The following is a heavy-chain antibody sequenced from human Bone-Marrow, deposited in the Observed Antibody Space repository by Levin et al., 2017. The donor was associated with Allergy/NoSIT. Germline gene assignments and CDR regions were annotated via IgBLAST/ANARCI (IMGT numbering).Heavy chain of an antibody. J-gene: IGHJ2*01. Sequence: GESLKISCVASGFTSGLYWMTWVRQPPGKGLEWVANIKQDGTETHYVDSVKGRFTISRDNAKNSVYLQLNSLRAEDTAVYYCVRPNCSGGSCFSYWYFELWGRGTLVTVSS. CDR3: VRPNCSGGSCFSYWYFEL. V-gene: IGHV3-7*01. D-gene: IGHD2-15*01. CDR1: GFTSGLYW. CDR2: IKQDGTET.